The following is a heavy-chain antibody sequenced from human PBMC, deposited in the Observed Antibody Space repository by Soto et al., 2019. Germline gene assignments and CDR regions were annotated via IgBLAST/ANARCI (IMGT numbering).Heavy chain of an antibody. Sequence: QVQLVESGGGVVQPGTSLRLSCAASGFTFSSYGMHWVRQAPGKGLEWVAVIWHDGNNKFYADSVKGRFTISRDNSKNTLFLQMNSLRAEDTAVYHCSRGRCFCGSCYPDGDSFDFWGQGTMVTVSS. V-gene: IGHV3-33*01. J-gene: IGHJ3*01. CDR1: GFTFSSYG. D-gene: IGHD2-15*01. CDR2: IWHDGNNK. CDR3: SRGRCFCGSCYPDGDSFDF.